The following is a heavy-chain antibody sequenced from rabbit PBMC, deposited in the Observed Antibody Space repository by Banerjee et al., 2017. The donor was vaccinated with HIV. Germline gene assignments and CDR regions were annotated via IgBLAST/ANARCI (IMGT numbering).Heavy chain of an antibody. V-gene: IGHV1S40*01. CDR2: IYAGSTGDT. Sequence: QSLEESGGDLVKPGASLTLTCTASGFSLSSNYYMCWVRQAPGKGLEWIACIYAGSTGDTYYATWAKGRFTISKTSWTTVTLQMTSLTAADTATYFCARDLAGVIGWNFNLWGQGTLVTVS. CDR1: GFSLSSNYY. J-gene: IGHJ4*01. CDR3: ARDLAGVIGWNFNL. D-gene: IGHD4-1*01.